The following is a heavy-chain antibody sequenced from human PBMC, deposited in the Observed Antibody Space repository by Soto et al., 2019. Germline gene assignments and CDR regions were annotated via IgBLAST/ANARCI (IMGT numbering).Heavy chain of an antibody. CDR3: AQRPHYISSWECFQH. V-gene: IGHV4-4*02. D-gene: IGHD6-13*01. Sequence: QVQLQESGPGLVKPSGTLSLTCAVSGVSISSSHWWNWVRQPPGKGLEWIGEIHHTGGTSYNPSRKSRVTISVDKVRNQFSLKLNSVTAADTAVYYCAQRPHYISSWECFQHWGQGTLVTVSS. CDR1: GVSISSSHW. CDR2: IHHTGGT. J-gene: IGHJ1*01.